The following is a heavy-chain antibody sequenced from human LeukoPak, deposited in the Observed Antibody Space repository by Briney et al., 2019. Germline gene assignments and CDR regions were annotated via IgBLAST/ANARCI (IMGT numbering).Heavy chain of an antibody. D-gene: IGHD6-13*01. J-gene: IGHJ6*04. V-gene: IGHV4-30-4*01. CDR1: GVSISSGVYY. CDR3: ARVEQQLGYYYYGMDV. CDR2: IYYSGST. Sequence: AETLSLTCTVSGVSISSGVYYWSWIRQPPGKGLEWIGYIYYSGSTYYNPSLKSRVSISVDTSNNQFSLKLSSVTAADTAVYYCARVEQQLGYYYYGMDVWGKGTTVTVSS.